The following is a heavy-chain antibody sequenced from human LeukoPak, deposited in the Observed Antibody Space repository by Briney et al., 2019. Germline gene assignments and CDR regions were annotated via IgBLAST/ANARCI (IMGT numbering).Heavy chain of an antibody. D-gene: IGHD6-13*01. J-gene: IGHJ4*02. CDR3: AKVQRRSSIAAAGTGFDY. Sequence: GGSLRLSCAASGFTFSSYGMHWVLQAPGKGLEWVAVISYDGSNKYYADSVKGRFTISRDNSKNTLYLQMNSLRAEDTAVYYCAKVQRRSSIAAAGTGFDYWGQGTLVTVSS. CDR2: ISYDGSNK. CDR1: GFTFSSYG. V-gene: IGHV3-30*18.